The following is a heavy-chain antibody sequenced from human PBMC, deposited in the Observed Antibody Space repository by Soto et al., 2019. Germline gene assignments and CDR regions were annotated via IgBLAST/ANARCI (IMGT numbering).Heavy chain of an antibody. CDR1: GESVISGYYY. V-gene: IGHV4-61*01. CDR2: IHSSGRT. D-gene: IGHD2-15*01. Sequence: SETLSLTCNVSGESVISGYYYWNWIRQPPGKGLEWIGSIHSSGRTNYNPSLKSRVSMSLDTSKNQFSLSLSSVGAADTAIYYCARVVRCTRSGCYYLAMDVWGQGTTVTVSS. J-gene: IGHJ6*02. CDR3: ARVVRCTRSGCYYLAMDV.